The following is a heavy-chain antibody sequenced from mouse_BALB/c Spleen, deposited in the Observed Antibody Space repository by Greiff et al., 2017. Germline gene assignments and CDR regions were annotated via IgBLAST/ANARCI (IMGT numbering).Heavy chain of an antibody. CDR3: AIYRYDERSYAMDY. V-gene: IGHV3-2*02. CDR1: GYSITSDYA. J-gene: IGHJ4*01. D-gene: IGHD2-14*01. Sequence: VQLKESGPGLVKPSQSLSLTCTVTGYSITSDYAWNWIRQFPGNKLEWMGYISYSGSTSYNPSLKSRISITRDTSKNQFFLQLNSVTTEDTATYYCAIYRYDERSYAMDYWGQGTSVTVSS. CDR2: ISYSGST.